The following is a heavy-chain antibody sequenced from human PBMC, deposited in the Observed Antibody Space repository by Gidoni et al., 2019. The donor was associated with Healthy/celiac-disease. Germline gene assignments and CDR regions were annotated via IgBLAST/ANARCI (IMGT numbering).Heavy chain of an antibody. CDR3: ASAAYGDYEDYYGMDV. CDR2: ISSSGSTI. J-gene: IGHJ6*02. D-gene: IGHD4-17*01. V-gene: IGHV3-48*03. CDR1: GFTFSSYD. Sequence: EVQLVESGGGLVQPGGSLRLSCAASGFTFSSYDMNWVRQAPGKGLEWVSYISSSGSTIYYADSVKGRFTISRDNAKNSLYLQMNSLRAEDTAVYYCASAAYGDYEDYYGMDVWGQGTTVTVSS.